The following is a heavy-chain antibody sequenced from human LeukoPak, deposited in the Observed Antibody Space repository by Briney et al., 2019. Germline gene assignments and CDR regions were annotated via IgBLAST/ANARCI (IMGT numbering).Heavy chain of an antibody. D-gene: IGHD6-19*01. J-gene: IGHJ3*02. Sequence: GGSLRLSCAASGFTFSSYSMNWVRRAPGKGLEWVSSISSSSSYIYYADSVKGRFTISRDNAKNSLYLQMNSLRAEDTAVYYCARDRMSGWSQVGAFDIWGQGTMVTVSS. CDR2: ISSSSSYI. CDR1: GFTFSSYS. CDR3: ARDRMSGWSQVGAFDI. V-gene: IGHV3-21*01.